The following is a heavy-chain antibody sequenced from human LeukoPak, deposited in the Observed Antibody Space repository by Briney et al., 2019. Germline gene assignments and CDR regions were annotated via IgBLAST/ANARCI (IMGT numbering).Heavy chain of an antibody. CDR2: IYYSGTT. D-gene: IGHD6-19*01. CDR1: GGSISSSRYY. CDR3: ARASGWNGDYFDY. Sequence: SETLSLTCTVSGGSISSSRYYWGWIRQPPGKGLEWIGSIYYSGTTYYNPSLQSRVTISVDTSKNQFSLKVSSVTAADTAVYYCARASGWNGDYFDYWGQGTLVTVSS. J-gene: IGHJ4*02. V-gene: IGHV4-39*01.